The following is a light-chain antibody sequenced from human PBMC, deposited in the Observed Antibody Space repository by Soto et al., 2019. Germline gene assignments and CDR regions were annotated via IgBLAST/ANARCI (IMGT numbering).Light chain of an antibody. CDR1: SSNIGAGYD. J-gene: IGLJ1*01. Sequence: QSVLTQPPSVSGAPGQRGTISFTGSSSNIGAGYDVHWYQQLPGTAPKLLIYGNSNRPSGVPDRFSGSKSGTSASLAITGLQAEDEGDYYCQSYDRTLSARYVFGTGTKVTVL. V-gene: IGLV1-40*01. CDR2: GNS. CDR3: QSYDRTLSARYV.